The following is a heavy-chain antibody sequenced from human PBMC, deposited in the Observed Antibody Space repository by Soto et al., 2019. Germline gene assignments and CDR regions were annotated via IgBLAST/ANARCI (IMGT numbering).Heavy chain of an antibody. CDR1: GYSFTSCW. D-gene: IGHD2-21*02. J-gene: IGHJ3*02. V-gene: IGHV5-51*01. CDR2: IYPGDSDT. CDR3: ARELVVVTAISANAFDI. Sequence: GESLKISCKGSGYSFTSCWIGWVRQMPGKGLEWMGIIYPGDSDTRYSPSFQGQVTISADKSISTAYLRWSSLKASDTAMYYCARELVVVTAISANAFDIWGQGTMVTVS.